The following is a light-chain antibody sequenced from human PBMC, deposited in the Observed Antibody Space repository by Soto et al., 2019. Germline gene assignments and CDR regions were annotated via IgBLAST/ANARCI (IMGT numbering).Light chain of an antibody. Sequence: DIQMTQSPSTLTASVGDRVTITCRASQSVTNFLAWYQQKPSKAPKLLIYDASTLEDGVPSRFSGSGSGTQFTLTISSVQPDDYATYYCQQYNDWSSRFGQGTKLEIK. J-gene: IGKJ2*03. CDR2: DAS. CDR1: QSVTNF. CDR3: QQYNDWSSR. V-gene: IGKV1-5*01.